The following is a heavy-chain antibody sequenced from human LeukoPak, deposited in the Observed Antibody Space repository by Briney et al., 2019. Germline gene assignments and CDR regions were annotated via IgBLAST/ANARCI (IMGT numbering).Heavy chain of an antibody. J-gene: IGHJ4*02. CDR3: ARDHGERWLFSMGTN. CDR2: ISYDGSNK. Sequence: LAGGSLRLSCATSGFTFSTYGMHWVRQAPGKGLEWVAVISYDGSNKYYADSVKGRFTISRDNSKNTLYLQMNSLRAEDTAVYYCARDHGERWLFSMGTNWGQGTLVTVSS. CDR1: GFTFSTYG. V-gene: IGHV3-30*19. D-gene: IGHD5-24*01.